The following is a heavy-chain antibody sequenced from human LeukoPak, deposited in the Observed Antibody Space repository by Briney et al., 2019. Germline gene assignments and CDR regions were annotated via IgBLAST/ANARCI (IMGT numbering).Heavy chain of an antibody. D-gene: IGHD2-2*01. J-gene: IGHJ4*02. CDR1: GFTFRSYS. CDR2: ISSSRKYI. CDR3: ARGLVPAAVEFDY. Sequence: GGSLRLSCADSGFTFRSYSMNWVRQAPGKGLEWVSSISSSRKYIYNADSVKGRFTTSQDNAKNSLYLQMSSLRAEDTATHYCARGLVPAAVEFDYWGQGTLVTVSS. V-gene: IGHV3-21*01.